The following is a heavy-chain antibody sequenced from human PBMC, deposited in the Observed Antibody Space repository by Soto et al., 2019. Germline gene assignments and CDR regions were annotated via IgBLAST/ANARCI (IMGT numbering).Heavy chain of an antibody. CDR1: GGSISSGGYY. Sequence: SETLSLTCTVSGGSISSGGYYWSCIRQHPGKGLEWIGYIYYSGSTYYNPSLKSRVTISVDTSKNQFSLKLSSVTAADTAVYYCARDLYGSGSYYYYYYGMDVWGQGTTVTVSS. J-gene: IGHJ6*02. V-gene: IGHV4-31*03. D-gene: IGHD3-10*01. CDR2: IYYSGST. CDR3: ARDLYGSGSYYYYYYGMDV.